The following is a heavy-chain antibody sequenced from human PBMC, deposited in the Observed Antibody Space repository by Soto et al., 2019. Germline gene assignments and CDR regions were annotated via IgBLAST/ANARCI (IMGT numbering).Heavy chain of an antibody. J-gene: IGHJ3*02. V-gene: IGHV3-11*06. CDR2: ISSSSSYT. D-gene: IGHD5-12*01. Sequence: PGGSLRLSCAASGFTFSDYYMSWIRQAPGKGLEWVSYISSSSSYTNYADSVKGRFTISRDNAKNSLYLQMNSLRAEDTAVYYCARPRWSDVDNDAFDIWGQGTMVTVSS. CDR3: ARPRWSDVDNDAFDI. CDR1: GFTFSDYY.